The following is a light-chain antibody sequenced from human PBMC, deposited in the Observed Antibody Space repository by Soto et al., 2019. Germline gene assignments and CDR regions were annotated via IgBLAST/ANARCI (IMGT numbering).Light chain of an antibody. Sequence: EIVLTQSPATLPLSPGEKATLSCRASESVSSYLAWYQQRPGQGPRLLIFDASNRQYGIPARFSGSGSGTDFTLTISSLEPEDFAVYYCQQRHNWPPTFGQGTKVEIK. CDR3: QQRHNWPPT. J-gene: IGKJ1*01. V-gene: IGKV3-11*01. CDR1: ESVSSY. CDR2: DAS.